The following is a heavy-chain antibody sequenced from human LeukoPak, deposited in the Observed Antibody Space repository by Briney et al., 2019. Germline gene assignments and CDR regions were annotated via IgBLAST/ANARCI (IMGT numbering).Heavy chain of an antibody. Sequence: GRSLRLSCTASGFTFGDYAMSWVRQAPGKGLVWVGFIRSKAYGGIPEYAASVKGRFTISRDDSKSIAYLQMYSLKTEDTAVYYCTREPPYYDSSGYYFGYYYGMDVWGQGTTVTVSS. V-gene: IGHV3-49*04. J-gene: IGHJ6*02. CDR1: GFTFGDYA. CDR2: IRSKAYGGIP. D-gene: IGHD3-22*01. CDR3: TREPPYYDSSGYYFGYYYGMDV.